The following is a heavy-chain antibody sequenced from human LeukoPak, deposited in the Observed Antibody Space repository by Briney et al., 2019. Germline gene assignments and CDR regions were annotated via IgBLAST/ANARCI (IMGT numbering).Heavy chain of an antibody. CDR3: AKDGVKAAAAGNYYYYYGMDV. CDR2: ISYHGSNK. CDR1: GFTFSSYG. Sequence: GSLRLSCAASGFTFSSYGMHWVRQAPGKGLEWVAVISYHGSNKYYADSVKGRFTISRDNSKNTLYLQMNSLRAEDTAVYYCAKDGVKAAAAGNYYYYYGMDVWGKGTTVTVSS. V-gene: IGHV3-30*18. J-gene: IGHJ6*04. D-gene: IGHD6-13*01.